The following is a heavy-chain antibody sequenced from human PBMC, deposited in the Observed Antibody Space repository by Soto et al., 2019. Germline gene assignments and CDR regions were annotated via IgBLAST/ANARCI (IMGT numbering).Heavy chain of an antibody. D-gene: IGHD6-19*01. J-gene: IGHJ4*02. V-gene: IGHV3-49*03. CDR3: ARDAAVAANGYYFDY. Sequence: GGSLRLSCTVSGFTFGDYVMSWFRQAPGKGLEWVGFIRSKHYTGTSKYAASVKGRFTISRDDSKGIAYLQMSSLKTEDTSVYYCARDAAVAANGYYFDYWGQGTLVTVSS. CDR2: IRSKHYTGTS. CDR1: GFTFGDYV.